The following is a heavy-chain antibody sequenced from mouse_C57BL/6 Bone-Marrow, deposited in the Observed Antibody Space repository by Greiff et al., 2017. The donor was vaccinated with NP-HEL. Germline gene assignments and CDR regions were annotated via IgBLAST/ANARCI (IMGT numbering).Heavy chain of an antibody. CDR3: ARIYYYWYFDV. CDR1: GYTFTDYY. Sequence: VNLVESGAELVRPGASVKLSCKASGYTFTDYYINWVKQRPGQGLEWIARIYPGSGNTYYNEKFKGKATLTAEKSSSTAYMQLSSLTSEDSAVYFCARIYYYWYFDVWGTGTTVTVSS. D-gene: IGHD1-1*01. CDR2: IYPGSGNT. J-gene: IGHJ1*03. V-gene: IGHV1-76*01.